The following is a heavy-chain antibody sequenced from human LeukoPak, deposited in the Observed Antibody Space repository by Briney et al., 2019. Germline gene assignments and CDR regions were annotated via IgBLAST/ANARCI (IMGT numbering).Heavy chain of an antibody. Sequence: PGGSLRLSCAASGFTFTDAWMSWVRQAPGKGLEWVARIKSKAAGGTTDYAAPVKGRFTISRDDSKDTLYLQMNSLKTEDIAVYYCATEYYGAYNYWGQGALVTVSS. CDR2: IKSKAAGGTT. V-gene: IGHV3-15*01. D-gene: IGHD4-17*01. J-gene: IGHJ4*02. CDR3: ATEYYGAYNY. CDR1: GFTFTDAW.